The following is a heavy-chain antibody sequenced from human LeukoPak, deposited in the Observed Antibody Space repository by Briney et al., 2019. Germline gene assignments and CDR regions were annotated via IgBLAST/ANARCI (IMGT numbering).Heavy chain of an antibody. V-gene: IGHV3-66*01. Sequence: GGSLRLSCAASGFTVSSNYMSWVRQAPGKGLEWVSVIYSGGSTYYADSVKGRLTISRDNSKNTLYLQMNSLRAEDTAVYYCARDKQDYDSSGYYDYWGQGTLVTVSS. CDR3: ARDKQDYDSSGYYDY. J-gene: IGHJ4*02. D-gene: IGHD3-22*01. CDR1: GFTVSSNY. CDR2: IYSGGST.